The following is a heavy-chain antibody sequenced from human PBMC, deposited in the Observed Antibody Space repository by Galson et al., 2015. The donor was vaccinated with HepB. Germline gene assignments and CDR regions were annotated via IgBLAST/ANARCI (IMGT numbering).Heavy chain of an antibody. CDR1: GFTFSSYG. CDR3: ARDRRWERRVSAFDI. CDR2: IWYDGSNK. V-gene: IGHV3-33*01. D-gene: IGHD1-26*01. J-gene: IGHJ3*02. Sequence: SLRLSCAASGFTFSSYGMHWVRQAPGKGLEWVAVIWYDGSNKYYADSVKGRFTISRDNSKNTLYLQMNSLRAEDTAVYYCARDRRWERRVSAFDIWGQGTMVTVSS.